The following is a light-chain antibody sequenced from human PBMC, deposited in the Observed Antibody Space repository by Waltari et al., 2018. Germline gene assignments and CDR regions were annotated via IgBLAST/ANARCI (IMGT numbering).Light chain of an antibody. CDR1: QGINTW. J-gene: IGKJ1*01. CDR3: QQANSFPRT. CDR2: SAS. Sequence: DIQMTQSPSSVSASVGDRVSITCRASQGINTWLAWYQQKPGKAPKLLLYSASTLQSGVPSRFSGSGSGTDFTLTISSLQPEDFATYYCQQANSFPRTFGQGTKVEIK. V-gene: IGKV1-12*01.